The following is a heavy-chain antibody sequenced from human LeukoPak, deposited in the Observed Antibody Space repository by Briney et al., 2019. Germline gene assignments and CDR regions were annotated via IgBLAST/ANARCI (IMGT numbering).Heavy chain of an antibody. J-gene: IGHJ4*02. Sequence: PGGSLRLSCAASGFTFSSYAMHWVRQAPGKGLEWVAVISYDGSNKYYADSVKGRFTISRDNSKNTLYLQMNSLRAEDTAVYYCARDLNGSGSSYYFDYWGQGTLVTVSS. V-gene: IGHV3-30-3*01. CDR1: GFTFSSYA. CDR3: ARDLNGSGSSYYFDY. CDR2: ISYDGSNK. D-gene: IGHD3-10*01.